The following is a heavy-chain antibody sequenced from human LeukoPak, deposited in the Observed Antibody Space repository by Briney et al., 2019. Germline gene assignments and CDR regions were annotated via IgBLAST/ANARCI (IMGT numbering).Heavy chain of an antibody. V-gene: IGHV3-48*02. CDR1: GFSFSTYS. CDR2: ISRSSTTI. Sequence: GGSLRLSCAASGFSFSTYSMNWVRQTPGKGLDWASYISRSSTTIYYADSVRGRFTISRDNAKNSLFLQVNSLRDEDTAVYYCARGARYGDYEAVDYWGQGTLVTVSS. D-gene: IGHD4-17*01. J-gene: IGHJ4*02. CDR3: ARGARYGDYEAVDY.